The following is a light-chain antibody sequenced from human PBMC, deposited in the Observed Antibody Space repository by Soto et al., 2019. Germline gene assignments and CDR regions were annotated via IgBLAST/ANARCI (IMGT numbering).Light chain of an antibody. CDR3: QQYGSSPLFT. Sequence: EIVLTQSPGTLSLSPGERATLSCRASQTVTNNYLAWCQQKPGLAPRLLIFGASSRATGIPDRFGGSGSGTDFTLTISSLEPEDFAVYYCQQYGSSPLFTFGPGTKVDFK. J-gene: IGKJ3*01. CDR1: QTVTNNY. V-gene: IGKV3-20*01. CDR2: GAS.